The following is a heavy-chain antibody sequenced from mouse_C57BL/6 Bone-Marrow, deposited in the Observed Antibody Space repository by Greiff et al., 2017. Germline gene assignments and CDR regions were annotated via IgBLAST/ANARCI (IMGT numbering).Heavy chain of an antibody. D-gene: IGHD1-1*01. Sequence: VQLKESGGGLVKPGGSLKLSCAASGFTFSSYAMSWVRQTPEQRLEWVATISDGGSYTYYPDNVKGRFTISRDNAKNNLYLQMSHLKSEDTAMYYCARDYYGSRYYFDYWGQGTTLTVSS. CDR1: GFTFSSYA. V-gene: IGHV5-4*01. CDR2: ISDGGSYT. J-gene: IGHJ2*01. CDR3: ARDYYGSRYYFDY.